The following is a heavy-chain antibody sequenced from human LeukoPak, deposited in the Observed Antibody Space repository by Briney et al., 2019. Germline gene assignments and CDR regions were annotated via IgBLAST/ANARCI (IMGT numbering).Heavy chain of an antibody. CDR3: ARAIIAAAGYRMDV. D-gene: IGHD6-13*01. J-gene: IGHJ6*02. CDR1: GGTFSSYA. V-gene: IGHV1-69*04. CDR2: IIPILGIA. Sequence: SVEVSCKASGGTFSSYAISWVRQAPGQGLEWMGRIIPILGIANYAQKFQGRVTITADKSTSTAYMELSSLRSEDTAVDYCARAIIAAAGYRMDVWGQGTTVTVSS.